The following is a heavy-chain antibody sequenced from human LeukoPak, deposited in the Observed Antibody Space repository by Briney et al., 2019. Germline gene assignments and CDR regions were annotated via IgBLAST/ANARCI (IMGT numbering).Heavy chain of an antibody. J-gene: IGHJ4*02. D-gene: IGHD3-10*01. CDR1: GFTFSSYW. V-gene: IGHV3-7*01. CDR2: IKQDGSEK. CDR3: ARVDLGTMVRGVTHGGCFDY. Sequence: GGSLRLSCAASGFTFSSYWMSWVRQAPGKGLEWVANIKQDGSEKYYVDSVKGRLTISRDNAKNSLYLQMNSLRAEDTAVYYCARVDLGTMVRGVTHGGCFDYWGQGTLVTVSS.